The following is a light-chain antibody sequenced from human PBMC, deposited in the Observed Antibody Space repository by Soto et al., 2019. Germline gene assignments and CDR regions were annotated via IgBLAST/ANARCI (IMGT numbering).Light chain of an antibody. CDR3: SSYAGGNNRNV. Sequence: QSALAQPPSASRSPGQSVTISCTGTSSDVGGYNLVSWYQQHPGKAPKLMIFEVSKRPSGVPDRFSGSKSGNTASLTVSGLQAEDEADYYCSSYAGGNNRNVFGTGTKVTVL. CDR1: SSDVGGYNL. CDR2: EVS. J-gene: IGLJ1*01. V-gene: IGLV2-8*02.